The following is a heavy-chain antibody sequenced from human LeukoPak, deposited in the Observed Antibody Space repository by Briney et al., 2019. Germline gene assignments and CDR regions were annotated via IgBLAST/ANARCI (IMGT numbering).Heavy chain of an antibody. CDR2: IWYDGSNK. J-gene: IGHJ4*02. D-gene: IGHD3-22*01. V-gene: IGHV3-33*08. CDR3: ARDADYYDSSGLFDY. Sequence: GGSLRLYCAASGLTFSNYGMQWVRQAPGKGLEWVAVIWYDGSNKYYADSVKGRFTISRDNSKNTLYLQMNSLRAEDTAVYYCARDADYYDSSGLFDYWGQGTLVTVSS. CDR1: GLTFSNYG.